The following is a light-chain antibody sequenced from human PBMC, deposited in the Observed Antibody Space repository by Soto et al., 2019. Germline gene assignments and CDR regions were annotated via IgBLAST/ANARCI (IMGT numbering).Light chain of an antibody. CDR3: QQHNQWPIT. V-gene: IGKV3-15*01. Sequence: EIVLTQSPATLSLSPGESATLSCRASQSVSSNLAWYQQKPGQAPRLLIYGASTRATGIPARFSGSGSGTEFTLTINSLQSEDSAVYYCQQHNQWPITFGQGTKVDI. CDR2: GAS. CDR1: QSVSSN. J-gene: IGKJ1*01.